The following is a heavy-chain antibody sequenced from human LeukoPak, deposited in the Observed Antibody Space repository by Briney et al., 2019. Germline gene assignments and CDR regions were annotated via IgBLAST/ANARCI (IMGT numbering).Heavy chain of an antibody. CDR3: TRLFAGNWFDP. CDR2: IRSKSNSYAT. J-gene: IGHJ5*02. V-gene: IGHV3-73*01. CDR1: GFTFSGSA. Sequence: GGSLRLSCPASGFTFSGSAMHWVRQASGKGLEWVGRIRSKSNSYATAYAASVKGRFTISRDDSQNTAYLQMNSLKTEDTAVYYCTRLFAGNWFDPWGQGTLVTVSS.